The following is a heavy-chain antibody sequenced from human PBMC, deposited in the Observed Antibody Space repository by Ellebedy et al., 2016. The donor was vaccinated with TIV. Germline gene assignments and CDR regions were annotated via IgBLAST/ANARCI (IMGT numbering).Heavy chain of an antibody. D-gene: IGHD1-26*01. Sequence: SETLSLTXTVSGGSISSYYWGWIRQPPGKGLEWIGSIYYSGSTYYNPSLKSRVTISVDTSKNQFSLKLSSVTAADTAVYYCARGSSPPRVGAIDYWGQGTLVTVSS. V-gene: IGHV4-39*07. J-gene: IGHJ4*02. CDR3: ARGSSPPRVGAIDY. CDR2: IYYSGST. CDR1: GGSISSYY.